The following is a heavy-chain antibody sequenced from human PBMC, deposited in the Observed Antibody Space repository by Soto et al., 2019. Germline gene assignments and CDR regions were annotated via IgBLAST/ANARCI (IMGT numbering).Heavy chain of an antibody. V-gene: IGHV3-48*02. D-gene: IGHD3-3*01. J-gene: IGHJ4*02. Sequence: PGGSLRLSGAASGLTFSSYSINWVRQAPGKGLEWISYISTTSSSIYYADSVKGRFTISRDNAKNSLFLQMNSLRDEDTAVYYCARKGVAFDYWGQGALVTVSS. CDR1: GLTFSSYS. CDR3: ARKGVAFDY. CDR2: ISTTSSSI.